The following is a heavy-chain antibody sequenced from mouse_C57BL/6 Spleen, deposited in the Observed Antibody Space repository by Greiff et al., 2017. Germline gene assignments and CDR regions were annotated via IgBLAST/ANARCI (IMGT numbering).Heavy chain of an antibody. CDR1: GFTFSSYA. CDR3: TRDGVITTVKGNYFDY. Sequence: EVQLVESGAGLVKPGGSLKLSCAASGFTFSSYAMSWVRQTPEKRLEWVAYISSGGDYIYYAYTVKGRFTISRDNASNTMYLQMSILKSEDTAMYYCTRDGVITTVKGNYFDYWVQGTSLTVSS. D-gene: IGHD1-1*01. V-gene: IGHV5-9-1*02. J-gene: IGHJ2*02. CDR2: ISSGGDYI.